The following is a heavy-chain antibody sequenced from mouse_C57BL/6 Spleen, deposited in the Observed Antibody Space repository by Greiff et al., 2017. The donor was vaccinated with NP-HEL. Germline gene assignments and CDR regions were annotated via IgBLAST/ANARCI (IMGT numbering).Heavy chain of an antibody. D-gene: IGHD1-1*01. CDR3: TAYYCGSSYHFDG. V-gene: IGHV14-4*01. J-gene: IGHJ2*01. CDR2: IDPENGDT. Sequence: EVQLQQSGAELVRPGASVKLSCTASGFNIKDDYMPWVKQRPEQGLEWIGWIDPENGDTEYASKFQGKATITADTSSNTAYLQLSSLTSEDTAVYYCTAYYCGSSYHFDGWGKGTTRTVAS. CDR1: GFNIKDDY.